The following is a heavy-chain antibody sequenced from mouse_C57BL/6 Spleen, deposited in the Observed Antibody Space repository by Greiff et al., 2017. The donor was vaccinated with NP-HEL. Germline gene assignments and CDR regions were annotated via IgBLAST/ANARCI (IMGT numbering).Heavy chain of an antibody. V-gene: IGHV1-42*01. CDR1: GYSFTGYY. CDR2: INPSTGGT. D-gene: IGHD1-1*01. J-gene: IGHJ4*01. CDR3: AQTAGSNAMDY. Sequence: VQLKQSGPELVKPGASVKISCKASGYSFTGYYMNWVKQSPEKSLEWIGEINPSTGGTTYNQKFKARATLTVDKSSSTAYMQLKSLTSEDSAVYYCAQTAGSNAMDYWGQGTSVTVSS.